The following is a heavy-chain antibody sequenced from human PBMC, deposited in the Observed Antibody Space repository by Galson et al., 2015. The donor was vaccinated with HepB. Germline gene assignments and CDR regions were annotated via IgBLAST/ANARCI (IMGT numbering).Heavy chain of an antibody. V-gene: IGHV3-30*04. Sequence: SLRLSCAASGVTFSSYATHWVRQAPGQGLDWVALISHDGRITYYADSVQGRFTISRDNSQNTLYLQMNSLRAEDAAVYYCARSDYSDSNTYPTNYYYYYFMDVWGQGTTVTVSS. CDR3: ARSDYSDSNTYPTNYYYYYFMDV. CDR2: ISHDGRIT. J-gene: IGHJ6*02. CDR1: GVTFSSYA. D-gene: IGHD3-22*01.